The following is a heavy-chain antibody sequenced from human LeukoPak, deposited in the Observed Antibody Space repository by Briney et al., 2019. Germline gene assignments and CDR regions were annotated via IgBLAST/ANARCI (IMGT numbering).Heavy chain of an antibody. Sequence: GRSLRLSCAASGFTFSTYGMHWVRQAPGKGLEWVTVIWYDGSNEYYADSVKGRFTISRDNSKNMVYLQMNGLRAEDTAVYYCARESGYGMDVWGQGTTVTVSS. D-gene: IGHD3-10*01. J-gene: IGHJ6*02. CDR3: ARESGYGMDV. CDR2: IWYDGSNE. CDR1: GFTFSTYG. V-gene: IGHV3-33*01.